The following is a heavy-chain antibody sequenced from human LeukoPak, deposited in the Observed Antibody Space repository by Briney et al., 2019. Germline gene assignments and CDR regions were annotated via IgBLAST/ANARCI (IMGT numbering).Heavy chain of an antibody. CDR2: IYHSGST. V-gene: IGHV4-39*07. J-gene: IGHJ5*02. CDR1: GGSISSGSYY. CDR3: ARCRYYDFWSGYQKNWFDP. D-gene: IGHD3-3*01. Sequence: SQTLSLTCTVSGGSISSGSYYWGWIRQPPGKGLEWIGSIYHSGSTYYNPSLKSRVTISVDTSKNQFSLKLSSVTAADTAVYYCARCRYYDFWSGYQKNWFDPWGQGTLVTVSS.